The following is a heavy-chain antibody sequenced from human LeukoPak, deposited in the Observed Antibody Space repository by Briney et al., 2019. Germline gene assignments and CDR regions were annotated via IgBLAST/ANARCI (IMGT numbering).Heavy chain of an antibody. J-gene: IGHJ4*02. CDR2: IYYSGST. CDR1: GGSISSSSYY. CDR3: ARHRKGGCSGGSCYLFDY. D-gene: IGHD2-15*01. Sequence: SETLSLTCTVSGGSISSSSYYWGWLRQPPGRGLEWVGSIYYSGSTYYNPSLKSRVTISVDTSKNQFSLKLSSVTAADTAVYYCARHRKGGCSGGSCYLFDYWGQGTLVTVSS. V-gene: IGHV4-39*01.